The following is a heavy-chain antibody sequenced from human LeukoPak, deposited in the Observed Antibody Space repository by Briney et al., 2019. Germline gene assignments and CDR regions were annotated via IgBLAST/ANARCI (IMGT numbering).Heavy chain of an antibody. CDR3: ARDKSGMVATEI. CDR2: IYYSGST. J-gene: IGHJ4*02. V-gene: IGHV4-39*07. Sequence: SETLSLTCTVSGGSISSSSYYWGWIRQPPGKGLEWIGSIYYSGSTYYNPSLKSQVTMSVDTSKNQFSLKLSSVTAADTAVYYCARDKSGMVATEIWGRGTLVTVSS. CDR1: GGSISSSSYY. D-gene: IGHD2-15*01.